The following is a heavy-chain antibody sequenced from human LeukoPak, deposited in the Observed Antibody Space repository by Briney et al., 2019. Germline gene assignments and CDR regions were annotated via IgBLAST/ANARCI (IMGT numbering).Heavy chain of an antibody. V-gene: IGHV3-7*01. CDR1: GCTFSDYW. Sequence: GGSLRLSCTASGCTFSDYWMTWVRQAPGKGPEWVANIKQDGSQRYYVDSVRGRFTISRDNAMNSLFLQMNGLRAEDTAVYYCARRGGSSSRRSPIDYWGQGTLVTVSS. D-gene: IGHD6-6*01. CDR3: ARRGGSSSRRSPIDY. CDR2: IKQDGSQR. J-gene: IGHJ4*02.